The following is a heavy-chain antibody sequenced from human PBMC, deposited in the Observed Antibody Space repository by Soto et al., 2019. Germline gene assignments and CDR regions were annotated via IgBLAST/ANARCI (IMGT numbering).Heavy chain of an antibody. CDR3: ARESEDLTSNFDY. CDR2: ISSTTNYI. V-gene: IGHV3-21*06. J-gene: IGHJ4*02. Sequence: GGSLRLSCAASGFTFTRYSMNWVCQAPGKGLEWVSSISSTTNYIYYGDSMKGRFTISRDNAKNSLYLEMNSLRAEDTAVYYCARESEDLTSNFDYWGQGTLVTVSS. CDR1: GFTFTRYS.